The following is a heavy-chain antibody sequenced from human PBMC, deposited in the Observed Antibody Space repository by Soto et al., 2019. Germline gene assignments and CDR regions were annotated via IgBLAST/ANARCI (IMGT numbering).Heavy chain of an antibody. CDR3: ARESEDLTSNFDY. CDR2: ISSTTNYI. V-gene: IGHV3-21*06. J-gene: IGHJ4*02. Sequence: GGSLRLSCAASGFTFTRYSMNWVCQAPGKGLEWVSSISSTTNYIYYGDSMKGRFTISRDNAKNSLYLEMNSLRAEDTAVYYCARESEDLTSNFDYWGQGTLVTVSS. CDR1: GFTFTRYS.